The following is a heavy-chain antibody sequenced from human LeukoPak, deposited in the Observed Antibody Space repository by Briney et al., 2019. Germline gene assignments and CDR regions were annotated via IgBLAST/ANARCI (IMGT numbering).Heavy chain of an antibody. CDR2: IKLDGSEK. Sequence: PGGSLRLSCAPSGFTFSRYWMSWVRQAPGKGVEWVANIKLDGSEKFFVDSVKGRCTLSRDNAQNSLYLQMNSLRAEDTAVYYCVPGGALTYYFPHWGQGSLVAVSS. J-gene: IGHJ4*02. CDR3: VPGGALTYYFPH. CDR1: GFTFSRYW. V-gene: IGHV3-7*01. D-gene: IGHD3-16*01.